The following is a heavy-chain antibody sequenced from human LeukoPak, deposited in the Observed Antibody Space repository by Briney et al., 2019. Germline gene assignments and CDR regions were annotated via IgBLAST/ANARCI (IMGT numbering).Heavy chain of an antibody. Sequence: GGSLRLSCAASGFTFSSYWMHWVRQAPGKGLEWVSVIYSGGSTYYADSVKGRFTISRDNSKNTLYLQMNSLRAEDTAVYYCARDRKAAAGYFDYWGQGTLVTVSS. CDR3: ARDRKAAAGYFDY. CDR1: GFTFSSYW. V-gene: IGHV3-66*01. CDR2: IYSGGST. J-gene: IGHJ4*02. D-gene: IGHD6-13*01.